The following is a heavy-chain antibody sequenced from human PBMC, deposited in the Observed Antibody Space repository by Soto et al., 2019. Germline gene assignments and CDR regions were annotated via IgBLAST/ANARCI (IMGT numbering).Heavy chain of an antibody. V-gene: IGHV4-59*08. CDR2: IYYSAAT. J-gene: IGHJ4*02. Sequence: QVQLQESGPGLVKPSETLSLTCTVSGEPISNYYWTWIRQPPGTGLEWIGYIYYSAATNYNPSLKSRVTISVDTSKNQFSLTLRSVTAADTAVYDCARQLITWGQGTLVTVSS. CDR3: ARQLIT. CDR1: GEPISNYY.